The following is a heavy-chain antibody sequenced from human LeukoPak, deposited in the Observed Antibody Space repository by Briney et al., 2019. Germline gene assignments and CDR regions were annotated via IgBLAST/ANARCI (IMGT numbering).Heavy chain of an antibody. CDR3: ARDRATPAYTQLWFLHRYYMDV. CDR2: INPNSGGT. J-gene: IGHJ6*03. V-gene: IGHV1-2*02. D-gene: IGHD5-18*01. CDR1: GYTFTGYY. Sequence: GASVKVSCKASGYTFTGYYMHWVRQAPGQGLEWMGWINPNSGGTNYAQKFQGRVTMTRDTSISTAYMELSRLRSDDTAVYYCARDRATPAYTQLWFLHRYYMDVWGKGTTVTISS.